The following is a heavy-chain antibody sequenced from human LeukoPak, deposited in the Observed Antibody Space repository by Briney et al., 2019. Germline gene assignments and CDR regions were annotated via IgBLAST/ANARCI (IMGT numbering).Heavy chain of an antibody. J-gene: IGHJ4*02. CDR3: ARQARGLPFDY. Sequence: SETLSLTCTVSGGSISSSGYYWGWIRQPPGKGLEWIGSIYYSGSTYYNPSLKSRVTISVDTSKNQFSLKLSSVTAADTAVYYCARQARGLPFDYWGQGTLVTVSS. D-gene: IGHD3-10*01. CDR2: IYYSGST. V-gene: IGHV4-39*01. CDR1: GGSISSSGYY.